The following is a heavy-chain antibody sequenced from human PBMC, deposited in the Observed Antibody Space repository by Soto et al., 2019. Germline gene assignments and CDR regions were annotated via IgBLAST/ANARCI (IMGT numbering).Heavy chain of an antibody. CDR2: INHSGST. CDR1: GGSFSGYY. D-gene: IGHD3-10*01. J-gene: IGHJ6*02. V-gene: IGHV4-34*01. Sequence: TLSLTCAVYGGSFSGYYWSWIRQPPGKGLEWIGEINHSGSTNYNPSLKSRVTISVDTSKNQFSLKLSSVTAADTAVYYCARGLVYYGSGSYHGMDVWGQGTTVTV. CDR3: ARGLVYYGSGSYHGMDV.